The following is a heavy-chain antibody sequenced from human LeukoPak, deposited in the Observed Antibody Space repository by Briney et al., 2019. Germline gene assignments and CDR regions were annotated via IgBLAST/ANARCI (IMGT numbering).Heavy chain of an antibody. CDR3: ARDPAMIVVPTGTAGAFDV. CDR2: IFYRGST. Sequence: SQTLSLTCTVSGGSISSGGYYWSWIRQPPGKGLEWIGYIFYRGSTNYNPSLKSRITMSVDTSKNQFSLKLSSVTAADTAVYYCARDPAMIVVPTGTAGAFDVWGQGTVVTVSS. D-gene: IGHD3-22*01. J-gene: IGHJ3*01. V-gene: IGHV4-31*03. CDR1: GGSISSGGYY.